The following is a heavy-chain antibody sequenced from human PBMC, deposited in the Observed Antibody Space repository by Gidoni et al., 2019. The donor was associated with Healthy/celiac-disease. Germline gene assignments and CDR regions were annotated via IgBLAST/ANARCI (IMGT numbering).Heavy chain of an antibody. CDR2: ISGSGGST. CDR1: GFTFSSYA. Sequence: EVQLLESGGGLVQPGGSLRHSCAAFGFTFSSYAMSWVRQAQGKRLEWVSAISGSGGSTYYADSVKGRFTISRDNSKNTLYLQMNSLRAEDTAVYYCAKSTSLSGVVYWGQGTLVTVSS. V-gene: IGHV3-23*01. D-gene: IGHD3-3*01. J-gene: IGHJ4*02. CDR3: AKSTSLSGVVY.